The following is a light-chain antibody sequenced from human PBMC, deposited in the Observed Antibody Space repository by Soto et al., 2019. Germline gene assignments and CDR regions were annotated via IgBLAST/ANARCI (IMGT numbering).Light chain of an antibody. CDR3: QQYYSTLWT. CDR1: QSVFSS. CDR2: GAA. J-gene: IGKJ1*01. V-gene: IGKV3-15*01. Sequence: EIVMTQSPATLSVSPGERATLSCRASQSVFSSLAWYQQKPGQAPRLLIYGAATRATGIPARFSGSGSGTDFTLTISSLQAEDVAVYYCQQYYSTLWTFGQGTKVEIK.